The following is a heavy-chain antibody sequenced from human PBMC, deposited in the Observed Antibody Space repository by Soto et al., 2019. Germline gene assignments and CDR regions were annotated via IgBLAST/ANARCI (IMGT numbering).Heavy chain of an antibody. Sequence: QIQLLQSGAEVKKPGTSVKVSCQASGYIFTTYGIIWVRQAPGQGLEWMGWINPNSGHTNSAQNLKDRVTMTTDTSTNTAYMEQRSLRSNDTAVDFCARGQVVNFDNWFDPWGQGTLVTVSS. CDR3: ARGQVVNFDNWFDP. J-gene: IGHJ5*02. D-gene: IGHD3-22*01. V-gene: IGHV1-18*01. CDR1: GYIFTTYG. CDR2: INPNSGHT.